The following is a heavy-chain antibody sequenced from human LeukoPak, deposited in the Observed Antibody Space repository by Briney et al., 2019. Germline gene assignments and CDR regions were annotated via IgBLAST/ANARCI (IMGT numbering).Heavy chain of an antibody. D-gene: IGHD5-12*01. CDR1: GYTFTSYD. J-gene: IGHJ4*02. CDR3: ARGRSTGYPYHFEY. CDR2: MNPNSGST. Sequence: GASVKVSCKASGYTFTSYDISWVRQATGQGLEWMGWMNPNSGSTGYAQKFQGRVTITRNTSISTAYMELSGLRSEDTAVYYCARGRSTGYPYHFEYWGQGTLVTVSS. V-gene: IGHV1-8*03.